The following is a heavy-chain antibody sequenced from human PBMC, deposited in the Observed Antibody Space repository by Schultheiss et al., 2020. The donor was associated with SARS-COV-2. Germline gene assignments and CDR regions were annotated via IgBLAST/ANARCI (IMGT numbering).Heavy chain of an antibody. CDR1: GFTFSSYA. J-gene: IGHJ6*02. CDR2: ISYDGSNK. Sequence: GESLKISCAASGFTFSSYAMHWVRQAPGKGLEWVAVISYDGSNKYYADSVKGRFTISRDNSKNTLYLQMNSLRAEDTAVYYCAGSIAAAPSYGMDVWGQGTTVTVSS. CDR3: AGSIAAAPSYGMDV. V-gene: IGHV3-30-3*01. D-gene: IGHD6-13*01.